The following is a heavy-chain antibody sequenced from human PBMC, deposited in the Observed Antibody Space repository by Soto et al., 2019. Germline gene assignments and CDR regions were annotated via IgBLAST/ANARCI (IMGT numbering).Heavy chain of an antibody. CDR1: GYTFTSYG. D-gene: IGHD3-22*01. CDR2: ISAYNGNT. CDR3: ASTSYYYDSSGYYYAAIDAFDI. Sequence: QVQLVQSGAEVKKPGASVKVSCKASGYTFTSYGISWVRQAPGQGLEWMGWISAYNGNTNYAQKLQGRVTMTTDTSTSTAYMELGSLRSDDTAVYYCASTSYYYDSSGYYYAAIDAFDIWGQGTMVTVSS. V-gene: IGHV1-18*01. J-gene: IGHJ3*02.